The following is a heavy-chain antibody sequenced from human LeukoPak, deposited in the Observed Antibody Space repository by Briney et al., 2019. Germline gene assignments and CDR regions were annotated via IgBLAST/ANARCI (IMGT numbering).Heavy chain of an antibody. V-gene: IGHV3-23*01. CDR3: AKGRDSSTSCYDY. CDR1: EFTFTNYA. Sequence: GGSLRLSCAASEFTFTNYAMSWVRQAPGKGLKWVSTISGSGGSTYYADSVKGRFTISRDNSKNTLYLQMNSLRAEDTAVYYCAKGRDSSTSCYDYWGQGTLVTVSS. D-gene: IGHD2-2*01. CDR2: ISGSGGST. J-gene: IGHJ4*02.